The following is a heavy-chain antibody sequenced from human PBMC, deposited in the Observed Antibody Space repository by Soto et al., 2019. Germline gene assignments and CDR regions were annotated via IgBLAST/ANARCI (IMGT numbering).Heavy chain of an antibody. CDR3: ARKGDSYYYYGMDV. Sequence: SETLSLTCAVCGGSFSGYYWSWIRQPPGKGLEWIGEINHSGSTNYNPSLKSRVTISVDTSKNQFSLKLSSVTAADTAVYYCARKGDSYYYYGMDVWGQGTTVT. V-gene: IGHV4-34*01. CDR2: INHSGST. D-gene: IGHD2-15*01. CDR1: GGSFSGYY. J-gene: IGHJ6*02.